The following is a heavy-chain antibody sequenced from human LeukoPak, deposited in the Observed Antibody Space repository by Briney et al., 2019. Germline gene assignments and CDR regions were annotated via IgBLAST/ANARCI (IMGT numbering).Heavy chain of an antibody. CDR1: GFTFSDYY. J-gene: IGHJ4*02. V-gene: IGHV3-11*04. CDR3: AKVGASEWSIVLGPIKY. Sequence: GGSLRLSCAASGFTFSDYYMSWIRQAPGKGLEWVSYISSRGDTIYYTDSVKGRFTISRDNAKNSLYLQMNSLRAEDTAVYYCAKVGASEWSIVLGPIKYWGQGTLVSVSS. CDR2: ISSRGDTI. D-gene: IGHD2-8*01.